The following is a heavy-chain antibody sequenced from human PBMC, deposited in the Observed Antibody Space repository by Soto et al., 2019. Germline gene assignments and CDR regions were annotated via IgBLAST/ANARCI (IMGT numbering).Heavy chain of an antibody. D-gene: IGHD6-6*01. V-gene: IGHV1-3*01. Sequence: ASVKVSCKASGYTFTSYGIHWVRQAPGQRLEWTGWINAGNGNTKYSEKFQGRVTITRDTSASTAYLELSSLRSEDTAVYYCARRYKAAQNAFDIWGQGTMVTVSS. CDR2: INAGNGNT. CDR3: ARRYKAAQNAFDI. J-gene: IGHJ3*02. CDR1: GYTFTSYG.